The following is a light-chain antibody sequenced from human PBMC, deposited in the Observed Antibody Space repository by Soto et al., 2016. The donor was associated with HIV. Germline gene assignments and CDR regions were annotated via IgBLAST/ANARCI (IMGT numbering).Light chain of an antibody. V-gene: IGKV1-5*03. CDR2: RAS. Sequence: DFQMTQSPSTLSASVGDRATITCRASQSISSWLAWYQQKPGKAPKLLIYRASRLNSGVPSRFSGSGSGTEFTLSINGLQPDDFATYFCQQSWTFGRGTKVDIK. CDR1: QSISSW. J-gene: IGKJ1*01. CDR3: QQSWT.